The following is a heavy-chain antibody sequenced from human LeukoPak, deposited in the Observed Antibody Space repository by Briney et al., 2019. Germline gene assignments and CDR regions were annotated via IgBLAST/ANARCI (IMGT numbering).Heavy chain of an antibody. CDR3: ARSRESCSGGTCPGDY. CDR2: INPNSDAT. CDR1: GYTFIAYY. J-gene: IGHJ4*02. V-gene: IGHV1-2*02. Sequence: ASVRVSCKASGYTFIAYYMHWVRQAPGQGLEWLGWINPNSDATNYAQKFQGRVTMTRDTSISTVYMELSRLRSDDTAVYYCARSRESCSGGTCPGDYWGQGTRVTVSS. D-gene: IGHD2-15*01.